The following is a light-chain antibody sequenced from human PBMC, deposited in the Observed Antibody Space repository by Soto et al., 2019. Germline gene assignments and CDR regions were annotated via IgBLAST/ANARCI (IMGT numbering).Light chain of an antibody. V-gene: IGLV1-44*01. CDR1: GSNIGSNT. CDR2: SNS. J-gene: IGLJ2*01. Sequence: QSVLTQPPSASGTPGQRVSISCSGSGSNIGSNTVNWYQHLPGTAPKALIYSNSQRPSGVPDRFSGSKSGTSASLAISGLQSEDEANYYCAAWDDSLNGVVFGGGTQLTVL. CDR3: AAWDDSLNGVV.